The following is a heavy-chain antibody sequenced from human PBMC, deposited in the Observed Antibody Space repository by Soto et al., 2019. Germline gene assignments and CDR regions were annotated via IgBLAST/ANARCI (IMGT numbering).Heavy chain of an antibody. Sequence: QLQLQESGPGLVKPSETLSLTCTVSGGSISSSSYYWGWIRQPPGKGLEWIGSIYYSGSTYYNPSLKSRVTISVDTSKNQFSLKLSSVTAADTAVYYCARHRVVSGSFNWFDPWGQGTLVTVSS. V-gene: IGHV4-39*01. CDR1: GGSISSSSYY. CDR3: ARHRVVSGSFNWFDP. D-gene: IGHD3-10*01. CDR2: IYYSGST. J-gene: IGHJ5*02.